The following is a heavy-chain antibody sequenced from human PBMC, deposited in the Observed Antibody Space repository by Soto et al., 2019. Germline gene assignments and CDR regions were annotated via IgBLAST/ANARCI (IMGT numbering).Heavy chain of an antibody. Sequence: QVQLVQSGAEVKKPGSSVKVSCKASGGTFSSYAISWVRQAPGQGLEWMGGIIPIFGTANYAQTFQGRVTITADESTSTAYVELSSLRSEDTAVYYCARGGTGAQQLVLGWFDPWGQGTLVTVSS. CDR2: IIPIFGTA. CDR3: ARGGTGAQQLVLGWFDP. D-gene: IGHD6-13*01. CDR1: GGTFSSYA. V-gene: IGHV1-69*01. J-gene: IGHJ5*02.